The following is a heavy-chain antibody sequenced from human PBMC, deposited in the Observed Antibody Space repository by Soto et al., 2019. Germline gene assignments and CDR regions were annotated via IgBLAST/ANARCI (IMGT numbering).Heavy chain of an antibody. CDR3: ARDVGYGLIDY. Sequence: QVQLVQSGAEVKKPGASVKVSCKASGYTFTSYGISWVRQAPGQGLEWMGWINAYNGNTNYAQKFQGRVTMTTDTATSTAYMALRSLRSDDRAVYCCARDVGYGLIDYWGQGTLVTVSS. J-gene: IGHJ4*02. V-gene: IGHV1-18*01. CDR2: INAYNGNT. CDR1: GYTFTSYG. D-gene: IGHD5-18*01.